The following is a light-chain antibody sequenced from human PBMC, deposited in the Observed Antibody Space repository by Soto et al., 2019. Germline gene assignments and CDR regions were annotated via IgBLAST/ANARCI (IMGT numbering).Light chain of an antibody. J-gene: IGKJ1*01. CDR2: AAS. V-gene: IGKV3-20*01. CDR3: QQYGTSRT. CDR1: QSLSSSY. Sequence: EIVLAQSPRTRSLSPGERATLSCRASQSLSSSYLAWYQQRPGQAPRLLIYAASSRATGIPDRFSGSGSGTDYTLTISRLEPEDFAVYYCQQYGTSRTFGQGTKVDIK.